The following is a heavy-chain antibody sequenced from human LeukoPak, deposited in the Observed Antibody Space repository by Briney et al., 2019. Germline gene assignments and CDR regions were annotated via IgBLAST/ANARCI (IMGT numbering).Heavy chain of an antibody. V-gene: IGHV1-69*04. CDR2: IIPILAIA. D-gene: IGHD3-22*01. Sequence: SVKVSCKASGGTFSSYAISWVRQAPGQGLEWMGRIIPILAIANYAQKFQGRVTITADKSTSTAYMELSSLRSEDTAVYYCARDQGPSPYDSSGYGVENWFDPWGQGTLVTVSS. J-gene: IGHJ5*02. CDR3: ARDQGPSPYDSSGYGVENWFDP. CDR1: GGTFSSYA.